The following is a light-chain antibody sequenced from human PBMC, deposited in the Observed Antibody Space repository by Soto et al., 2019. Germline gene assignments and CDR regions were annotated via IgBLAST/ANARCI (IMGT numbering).Light chain of an antibody. Sequence: EIVMTQSPATLSVSPGERATLSCRASQRLSSNLAWYQQKPGQAPRLLIYGASTRATGIPARFSGSGSGTDFTLTISSLQSEDFAVYYCQHYNNWLFTFGPGTKVHIK. V-gene: IGKV3-15*01. J-gene: IGKJ3*01. CDR1: QRLSSN. CDR2: GAS. CDR3: QHYNNWLFT.